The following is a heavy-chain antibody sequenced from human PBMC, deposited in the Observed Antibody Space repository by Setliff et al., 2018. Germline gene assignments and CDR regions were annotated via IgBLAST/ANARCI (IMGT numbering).Heavy chain of an antibody. CDR3: ARLGAPASHDAFDI. CDR1: GYRFTTYW. J-gene: IGHJ3*02. Sequence: GESLKISCKGSGYRFTTYWIGWVRQMPGKGLEWMGIVFSGDSDTRYSPSFQGQVTMSADKSINTAYLQWSSLEASDTAMYYCARLGAPASHDAFDIWGQGTMVTVSS. V-gene: IGHV5-51*01. D-gene: IGHD6-25*01. CDR2: VFSGDSDT.